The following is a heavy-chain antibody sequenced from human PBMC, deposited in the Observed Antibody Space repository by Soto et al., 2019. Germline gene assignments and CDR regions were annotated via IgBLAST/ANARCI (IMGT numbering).Heavy chain of an antibody. D-gene: IGHD6-13*01. J-gene: IGHJ2*01. CDR3: ARVPLRGAAAERYFHL. CDR2: IIPIFGTA. Sequence: QVQVVQSGAEVKKPGSSVKVSCKASGGTFSSYAISWVRQAPGQGLEWMGGIIPIFGTANYAQKFQGRVTINADEATSKADRELGSVRSENTAVYYFARVPLRGAAAERYFHLWGRGTLVTVSS. CDR1: GGTFSSYA. V-gene: IGHV1-69*01.